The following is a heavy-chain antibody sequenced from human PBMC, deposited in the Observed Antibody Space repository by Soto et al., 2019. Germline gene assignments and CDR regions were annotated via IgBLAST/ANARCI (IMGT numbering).Heavy chain of an antibody. CDR3: ARHLWLTPFLNGMDV. V-gene: IGHV1-3*01. CDR2: INAGNGNT. CDR1: GYTFTSYA. J-gene: IGHJ6*02. Sequence: ASVKVSCKASGYTFTSYAMHCVRQAPGQRLEWMGWINAGNGNTKYSQKFQGRVTITRDTSASTAYMELSSLRSEDTAVYYCARHLWLTPFLNGMDVWGQGTTVTVSS. D-gene: IGHD3-3*02.